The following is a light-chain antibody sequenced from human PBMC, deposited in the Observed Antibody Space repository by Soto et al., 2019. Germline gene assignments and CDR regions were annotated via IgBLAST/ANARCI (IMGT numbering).Light chain of an antibody. CDR2: GAS. Sequence: EVVLTQSPCTLSLSPGERATLSCRASQTVTSNYLAWYQQKPGQAPRLLIYGASSRATDIPHRFSGSGSGTDFTLTISSLEPEDFALYYCQQYLSFPVTFGQGTKLEIK. CDR3: QQYLSFPVT. J-gene: IGKJ2*01. V-gene: IGKV3-20*01. CDR1: QTVTSNY.